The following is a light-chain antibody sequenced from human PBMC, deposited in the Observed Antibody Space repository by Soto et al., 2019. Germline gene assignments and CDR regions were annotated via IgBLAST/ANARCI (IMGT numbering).Light chain of an antibody. CDR2: KAS. CDR1: QSIRSW. J-gene: IGKJ1*01. CDR3: RQYHSYS. Sequence: DIHMTQYPSTLSSSFGDRVTITWRASQSIRSWLAWYQQKPGKAPELLIYKASSLQSGVPSRFSGSGSGTEFTLTISRHQPDDLATYYYRQYHSYSFGQGTKVDIK. V-gene: IGKV1-5*03.